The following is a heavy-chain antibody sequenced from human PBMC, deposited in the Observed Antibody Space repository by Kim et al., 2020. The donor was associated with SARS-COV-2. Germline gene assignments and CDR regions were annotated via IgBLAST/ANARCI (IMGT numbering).Heavy chain of an antibody. CDR3: AKDDCGSIYCLNDY. Sequence: ANSVRGRFTLTRDKAKNTLYLQMNRLRAEDTAVYYCAKDDCGSIYCLNDYWGQGTLVTVSS. D-gene: IGHD2-2*01. J-gene: IGHJ4*02. V-gene: IGHV3-23*01.